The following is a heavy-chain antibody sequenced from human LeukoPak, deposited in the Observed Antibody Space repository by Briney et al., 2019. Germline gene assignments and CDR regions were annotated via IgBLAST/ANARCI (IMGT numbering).Heavy chain of an antibody. CDR1: GFTFTSSA. CDR2: IAVGSGNT. V-gene: IGHV1-58*02. Sequence: SVKVSCKASGFTFTSSAMQWVRQARGQRLEWIGWIAVGSGNTNYAQKFQERVTITRDMSTSTAYMELSSLRSEDTAVYYCAAGSHSSGYYVYWGQGTLVTVSS. D-gene: IGHD3-22*01. CDR3: AAGSHSSGYYVY. J-gene: IGHJ4*02.